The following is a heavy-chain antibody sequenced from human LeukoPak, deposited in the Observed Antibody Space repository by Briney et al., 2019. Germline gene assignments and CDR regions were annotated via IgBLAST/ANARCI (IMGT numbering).Heavy chain of an antibody. D-gene: IGHD3-22*01. CDR2: ISPDNGNT. CDR1: GYTFNTYG. V-gene: IGHV1-18*01. CDR3: ARDLFNGYYYDTSGYYDRYFDY. J-gene: IGHJ4*02. Sequence: GASVKVSCKASGYTFNTYGISWVRQAPGQGLEWMGWISPDNGNTDFAGKFQGRVTMTTDTSTSTAYMEMRRLRSDDTAVYYCARDLFNGYYYDTSGYYDRYFDYWGQGTLVTVSS.